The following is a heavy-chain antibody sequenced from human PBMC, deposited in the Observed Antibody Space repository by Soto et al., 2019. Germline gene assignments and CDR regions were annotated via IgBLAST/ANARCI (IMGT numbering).Heavy chain of an antibody. Sequence: EVQLVESGGGLVQPGGSLRLSCAASGFTFSSYAMHWVRQAPGKGLEYVSAISSNGGSIYYANSVKGRFTISRDNSKNTLYLQRGILRAEDMAVYYCARARSPKYDYIWGSYRYLDAFDIWGQGTTVTVSS. V-gene: IGHV3-64*01. CDR1: GFTFSSYA. D-gene: IGHD3-16*02. J-gene: IGHJ3*02. CDR3: ARARSPKYDYIWGSYRYLDAFDI. CDR2: ISSNGGSI.